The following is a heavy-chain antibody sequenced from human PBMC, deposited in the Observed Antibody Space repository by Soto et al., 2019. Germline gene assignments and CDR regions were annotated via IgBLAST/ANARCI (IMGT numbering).Heavy chain of an antibody. V-gene: IGHV1-2*02. CDR3: ARVNVVVVAATREYYFDY. Sequence: QVQLVQSGAEVKESGASVKVSCKASGYTFTGYYIHWVRQAPGQGFEWVGEISPKSGGTRYAQKFQGRVTMTKDTSITTAYMELSRLRSDDTAVYYCARVNVVVVAATREYYFDYWGQGTLVTVSS. CDR2: ISPKSGGT. J-gene: IGHJ4*02. CDR1: GYTFTGYY. D-gene: IGHD2-15*01.